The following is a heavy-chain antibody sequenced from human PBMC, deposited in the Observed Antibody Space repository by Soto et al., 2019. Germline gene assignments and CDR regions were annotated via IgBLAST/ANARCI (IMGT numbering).Heavy chain of an antibody. CDR1: GGSFCGYY. D-gene: IGHD1-26*01. CDR3: ATQEVGGSYVYTFDP. V-gene: IGHV4-34*12. Sequence: SETLSLTCAVYGGSFCGYYWYCIRQPPGKGLEWIGEMLPSGSTDYNPSLESRVTISVDTSKNHFSLKLRSVTAADTAVYYCATQEVGGSYVYTFDPWGQGTLVTVSS. CDR2: MLPSGST. J-gene: IGHJ5*02.